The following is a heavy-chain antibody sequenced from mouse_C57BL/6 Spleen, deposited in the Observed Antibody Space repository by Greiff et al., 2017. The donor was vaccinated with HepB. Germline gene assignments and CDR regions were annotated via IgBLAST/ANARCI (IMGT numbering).Heavy chain of an antibody. Sequence: QVQLQQSGAELVKPGASVKISCKASGYAFSSYWMNWVKQRPGKGLEWIGQIYPGDGDTNYNGKFKGKATLTADKSSSTTSEDSAVYFCARTIQLLRSFDYWGQGTTLTVSS. V-gene: IGHV1-80*01. J-gene: IGHJ2*01. D-gene: IGHD1-1*01. CDR3: ARTIQLLRSFDY. CDR1: GYAFSSYW. CDR2: IYPGDGDT.